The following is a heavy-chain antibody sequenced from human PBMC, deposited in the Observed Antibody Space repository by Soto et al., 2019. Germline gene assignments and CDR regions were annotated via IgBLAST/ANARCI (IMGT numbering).Heavy chain of an antibody. V-gene: IGHV1-8*01. D-gene: IGHD2-15*01. J-gene: IGHJ4*02. CDR3: ATGRYGGSDFSH. CDR1: GYTFTSYD. CDR2: MNPNSGNT. Sequence: ASVKVSCKSSGYTFTSYDINCVRQATGQGLEWMGWMNPNSGNTGYAQKFQGRVTMTRNTSISTAYMELSSLRSEDTAVYYCATGRYGGSDFSHWGQGTLVTVSS.